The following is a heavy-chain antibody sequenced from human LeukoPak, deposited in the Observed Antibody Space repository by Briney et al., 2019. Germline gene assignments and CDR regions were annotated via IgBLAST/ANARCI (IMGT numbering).Heavy chain of an antibody. CDR1: GGSISSYY. Sequence: SETLSLTCTVSGGSISSYYWSWIRQPPGKGLECIGYIYYSGSTNYNPSLKSRVTISVDTSKNQFSLKLSSVTAADTAVYYCARGDSRKNAFDIWGQGTMVTVSS. CDR3: ARGDSRKNAFDI. D-gene: IGHD6-13*01. CDR2: IYYSGST. V-gene: IGHV4-59*01. J-gene: IGHJ3*02.